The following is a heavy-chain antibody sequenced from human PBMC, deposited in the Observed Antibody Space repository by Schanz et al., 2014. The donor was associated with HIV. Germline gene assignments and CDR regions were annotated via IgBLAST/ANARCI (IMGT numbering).Heavy chain of an antibody. V-gene: IGHV1-69*01. Sequence: QVQLVQSGAEVKNPGASVKVSCKASGYTFSSYDINWVRQATGQGLEWMGGIIPIFGTANYAQKFQGRVTITADESTSTAYMELSSLRSEDTAVYYCARGRYSGSYYNYWGQGTLVTVSS. CDR1: GYTFSSYD. J-gene: IGHJ4*02. D-gene: IGHD1-26*01. CDR3: ARGRYSGSYYNY. CDR2: IIPIFGTA.